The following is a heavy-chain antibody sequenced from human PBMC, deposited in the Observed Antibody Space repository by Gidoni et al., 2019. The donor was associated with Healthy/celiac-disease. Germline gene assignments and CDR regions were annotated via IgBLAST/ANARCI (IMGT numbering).Heavy chain of an antibody. V-gene: IGHV3-11*01. Sequence: QVQLVESGGGLVKPGGSLRRSWAAPGVTLSDYYMGLIRQAPGKGMEWVSYISSSGSTIYYADSVKGRFTISRDNAKNSLYLQMNSLRAEDTAVYYCARDGRGIVGATSYWGQGTLVTVSS. D-gene: IGHD1-26*01. CDR3: ARDGRGIVGATSY. J-gene: IGHJ4*02. CDR1: GVTLSDYY. CDR2: ISSSGSTI.